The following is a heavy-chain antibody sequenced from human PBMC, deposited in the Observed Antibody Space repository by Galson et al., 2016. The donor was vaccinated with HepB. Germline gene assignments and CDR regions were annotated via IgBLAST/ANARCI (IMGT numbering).Heavy chain of an antibody. J-gene: IGHJ3*01. D-gene: IGHD6-19*01. V-gene: IGHV4-39*01. CDR3: VRQQRAGLMNF. CDR2: IYYTGTT. CDR1: GASISSSYYY. Sequence: ETLSLTCTVSGASISSSYYYWGWLRLPPGKGLEWVGSIYYTGTTYYNPSLQSRVTISVDTSKNQFSLKLTSVTAADTALYTCVRQQRAGLMNFWGQGTMVTVSS.